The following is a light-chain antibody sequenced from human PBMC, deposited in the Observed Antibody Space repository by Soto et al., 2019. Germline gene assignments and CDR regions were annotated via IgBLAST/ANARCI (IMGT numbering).Light chain of an antibody. Sequence: QSVLTQPPSVSAAPGQKVTISCSGSSSNIGNNYVSWYQQLPGTAPKLLIYENNKRPSGIPDRFSGSKSGTSATLGITGLQTGNEADYYYGTWDSSLSAGFYVFGTGTKVTVL. V-gene: IGLV1-51*02. CDR3: GTWDSSLSAGFYV. J-gene: IGLJ1*01. CDR2: ENN. CDR1: SSNIGNNY.